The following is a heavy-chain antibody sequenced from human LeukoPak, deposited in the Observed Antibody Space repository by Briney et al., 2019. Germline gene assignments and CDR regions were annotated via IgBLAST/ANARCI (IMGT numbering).Heavy chain of an antibody. CDR3: VRTPQKYCSSTTCYPDY. D-gene: IGHD2-2*01. CDR2: ISGSGDTT. J-gene: IGHJ4*02. Sequence: GGSLRLSCAASGFTFSSYAMSWVRLAPGKGLEWLSTISGSGDTTYYADSVRGRFTISRDNSKNTLYLQMNSLRAENTAVYYCVRTPQKYCSSTTCYPDYWGQGTLVTVSS. V-gene: IGHV3-23*01. CDR1: GFTFSSYA.